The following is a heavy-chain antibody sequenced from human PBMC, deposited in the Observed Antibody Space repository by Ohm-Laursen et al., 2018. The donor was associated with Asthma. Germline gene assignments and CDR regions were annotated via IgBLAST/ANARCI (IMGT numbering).Heavy chain of an antibody. J-gene: IGHJ6*02. CDR3: ARDRGYSSGWYEDYYGMDV. CDR1: GFTFSSYA. D-gene: IGHD6-19*01. V-gene: IGHV3-21*01. Sequence: GSLRLSCSATGFTFSSYAMNWVRQAPGKGLEWVSSISSSSSYIYYADSVKGRFTISRDNAKNSLYLQMNSLRAEDTAVYYCARDRGYSSGWYEDYYGMDVWGQGTTVTVSS. CDR2: ISSSSSYI.